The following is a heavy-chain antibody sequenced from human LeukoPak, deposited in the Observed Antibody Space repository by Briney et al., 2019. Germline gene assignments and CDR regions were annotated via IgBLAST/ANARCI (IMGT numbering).Heavy chain of an antibody. J-gene: IGHJ4*02. Sequence: ASVKVSCKASGYTFTSYYMHWVRQPPGQGLEGMGIINPSGGSTSYAQKFQGRVTMTRDTSTSTVYMELSSLRSEDTAVYYCARDSAQGSDEPTYYFDYWGQGTLVTVSS. CDR1: GYTFTSYY. CDR2: INPSGGST. CDR3: ARDSAQGSDEPTYYFDY. D-gene: IGHD1-14*01. V-gene: IGHV1-46*01.